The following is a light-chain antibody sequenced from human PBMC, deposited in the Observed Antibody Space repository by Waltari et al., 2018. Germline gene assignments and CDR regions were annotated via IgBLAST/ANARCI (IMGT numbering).Light chain of an antibody. CDR3: QQYNRLPPIT. CDR2: GAS. J-gene: IGKJ5*01. CDR1: QSISDN. V-gene: IGKV3-15*01. Sequence: VMTQSPATLSVSPGERATLSCRASQSISDNLAWYQQKRGQAPRLLIYGASTRATGIPARFTGSGSGTDFTLTISSLQSEDSAVYYCQQYNRLPPITFGQGTRLEI.